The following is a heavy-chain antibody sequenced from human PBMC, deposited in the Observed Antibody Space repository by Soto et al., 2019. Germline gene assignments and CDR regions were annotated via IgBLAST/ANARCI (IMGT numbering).Heavy chain of an antibody. D-gene: IGHD3-16*01. CDR3: GRDHGGTWFDP. J-gene: IGHJ5*01. Sequence: QVQLVQSGAEVKKPGASVKVSCEASGYPFTAYYIHWMRQAPGQGLEWMGWISPNSGDTKYAQKFQGRVTLIRDTAISTAYMELTSLRSDDTAVYFCGRDHGGTWFDPWGQGTLVTVSS. CDR1: GYPFTAYY. V-gene: IGHV1-2*02. CDR2: ISPNSGDT.